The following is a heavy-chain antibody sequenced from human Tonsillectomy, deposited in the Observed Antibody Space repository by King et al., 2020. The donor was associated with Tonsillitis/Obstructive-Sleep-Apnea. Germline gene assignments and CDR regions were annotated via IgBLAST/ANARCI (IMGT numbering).Heavy chain of an antibody. D-gene: IGHD3-10*01. Sequence: VQLVESGGGVVQPGRSLRLSCAASGFTFSSYGMHWVRQAPGKGLEWVAVIWYDGSNKYYADSVKGRFTISRDNSKNTLYLQMNSLRAEYTAVYYCAKEYGWALYYFAYWGQGTPVTVSS. J-gene: IGHJ4*02. CDR3: AKEYGWALYYFAY. CDR2: IWYDGSNK. V-gene: IGHV3-33*06. CDR1: GFTFSSYG.